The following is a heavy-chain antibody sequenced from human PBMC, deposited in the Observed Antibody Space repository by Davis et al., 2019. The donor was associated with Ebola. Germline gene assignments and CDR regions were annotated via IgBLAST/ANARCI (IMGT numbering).Heavy chain of an antibody. V-gene: IGHV3-9*03. D-gene: IGHD3-16*01. J-gene: IGHJ6*03. CDR3: AKGGAYYYYYMDV. CDR1: GFTFDDYA. CDR2: ISWNSGSI. Sequence: PGGSLRLSCAASGFTFDDYAMHWVRQAPGKGLEWVSGISWNSGSIGYADSVKGRFTISRDNAKNSLYLQMNSLRAEDMALYYCAKGGAYYYYYMDVWGKGTTVTVSS.